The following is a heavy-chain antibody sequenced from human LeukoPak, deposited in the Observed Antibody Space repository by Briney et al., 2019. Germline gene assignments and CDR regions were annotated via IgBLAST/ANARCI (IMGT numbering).Heavy chain of an antibody. D-gene: IGHD3-22*01. J-gene: IGHJ3*02. V-gene: IGHV4-31*11. CDR3: ARYYYDSSGTAFDI. CDR1: GGSIISTNW. CDR2: IYYSGST. Sequence: PSETLSLTCAVSGGSIISTNWWTWVRQHPGKGLEWIGYIYYSGSTYYNPSLKSRVTISVDTSKNQFSLKLSSVTAADTAVYYCARYYYDSSGTAFDIWGQGTMVTVSS.